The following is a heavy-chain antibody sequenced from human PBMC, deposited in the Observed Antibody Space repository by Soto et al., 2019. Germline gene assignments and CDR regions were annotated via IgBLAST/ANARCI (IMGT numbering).Heavy chain of an antibody. J-gene: IGHJ6*02. D-gene: IGHD4-17*01. Sequence: QSGGSLRLSCAASGFTFSSYGMHWVRQAPGKGLEWVAVIWYDGSNKYYADSVKGRFTISRDNSKNTLYLQMNSLRAEDTAVYYCARDPTRLDYYGMDVWGQGTTVTVSS. V-gene: IGHV3-33*01. CDR1: GFTFSSYG. CDR2: IWYDGSNK. CDR3: ARDPTRLDYYGMDV.